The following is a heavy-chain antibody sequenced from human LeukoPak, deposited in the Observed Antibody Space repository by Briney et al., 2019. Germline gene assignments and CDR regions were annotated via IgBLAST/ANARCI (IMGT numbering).Heavy chain of an antibody. CDR2: ISGSGGNM. D-gene: IGHD6-13*01. Sequence: GGSLRLSCTATGFTFSNFGMAWVRQVPGQGLEWVSTISGSGGNMYQADSVKGRFTISRDNSRSTLYLQMNSLRAEDTAVYFCAKQSAGSAAWYSLHYDFWGQGTLVTVSS. CDR1: GFTFSNFG. CDR3: AKQSAGSAAWYSLHYDF. J-gene: IGHJ4*02. V-gene: IGHV3-23*01.